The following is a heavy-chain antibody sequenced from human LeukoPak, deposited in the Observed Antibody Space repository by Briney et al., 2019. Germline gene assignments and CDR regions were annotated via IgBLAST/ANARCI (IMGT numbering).Heavy chain of an antibody. J-gene: IGHJ6*03. V-gene: IGHV3-11*04. CDR1: GFTFSDYY. CDR3: ARHPSDPTGKGSYYYYYYMDV. D-gene: IGHD1-1*01. Sequence: PGGSLRLSCAASGFTFSDYYMSWIRQAPGKGLEWVSYISSSGSTIYYADSVKGRFTISRDNAKNSLYLQMNSMRAEDTAVYYCARHPSDPTGKGSYYYYYYMDVWGKGTTVTVSS. CDR2: ISSSGSTI.